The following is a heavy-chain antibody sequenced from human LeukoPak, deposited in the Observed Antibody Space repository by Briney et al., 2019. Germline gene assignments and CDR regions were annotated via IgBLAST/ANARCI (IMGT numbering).Heavy chain of an antibody. CDR1: GFTFSSYG. CDR2: ISAKNGDT. J-gene: IGHJ4*02. CDR3: TRDSDSIAVAGPSDY. V-gene: IGHV1-18*01. D-gene: IGHD6-19*01. Sequence: GASVKVSCKSSGFTFSSYGFIWVRQAPGQGLEWMGWISAKNGDTNYAQKLQGRVTMTTDTSTSTAYMELRSLRSDDTAVYYCTRDSDSIAVAGPSDYWGQGTLVTVSS.